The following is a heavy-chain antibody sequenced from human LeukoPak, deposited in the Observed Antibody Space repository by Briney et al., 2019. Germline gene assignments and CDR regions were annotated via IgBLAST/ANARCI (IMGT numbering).Heavy chain of an antibody. V-gene: IGHV1-2*02. CDR2: IKPNSGGT. J-gene: IGHJ4*02. CDR3: AAGVVVAAIDY. D-gene: IGHD2-15*01. CDR1: GYTFSDYY. Sequence: ASVKVSCKASGYTFSDYYMYWVRQAPGQGLEWMGWIKPNSGGTNYAQKFQGRVTMTRDTPISTAYMELSRLRSDDTAVYYCAAGVVVAAIDYWGQGTLVTVSS.